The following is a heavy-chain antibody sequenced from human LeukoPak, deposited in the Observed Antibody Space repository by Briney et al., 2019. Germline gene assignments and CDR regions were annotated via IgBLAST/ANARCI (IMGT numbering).Heavy chain of an antibody. CDR1: GSSFSPYH. CDR2: ISHSGTT. J-gene: IGHJ4*02. V-gene: IGHV4-34*01. CDR3: ARTYCPGGSCYWNDY. D-gene: IGHD2-15*01. Sequence: PSETLSLTCAVYGSSFSPYHWSWIRQPPGKGPEWIGEISHSGTTNYSPSLKSRVTISLDTSKNQFSLKLSSVTAADTAVYYCARTYCPGGSCYWNDYWGQGTLVTVSS.